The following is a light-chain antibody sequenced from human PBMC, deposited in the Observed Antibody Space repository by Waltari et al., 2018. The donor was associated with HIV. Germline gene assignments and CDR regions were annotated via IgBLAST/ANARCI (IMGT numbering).Light chain of an antibody. CDR1: TSTVRNNH. CDR3: AVWDDRLSGRL. Sequence: QSVLAQPRSVSGTPGQTVTSSCSGSTSTVRNNHVYCDQHVTGVAPKLLIYRNNQRPSGVPDRFSGSKSGTSASLAISGLRTEDEAEYYCAVWDDRLSGRLFGGGTKVTVL. J-gene: IGLJ2*01. CDR2: RNN. V-gene: IGLV1-47*01.